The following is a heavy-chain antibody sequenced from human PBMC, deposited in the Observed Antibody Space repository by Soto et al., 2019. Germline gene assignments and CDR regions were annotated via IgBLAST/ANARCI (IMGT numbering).Heavy chain of an antibody. D-gene: IGHD2-2*01. CDR3: ASHEYCSSTSCYRRSGNYYYYGMDV. J-gene: IGHJ6*02. CDR2: IYYSGST. CDR1: GGSISSGGYY. Sequence: PSETLSLTCTVSGGSISSGGYYWSWIRQHPGKGLEWIGYIYYSGSTYYNPSLKSRVTISVDTSKNQFSLKLSSVTAADTAVYYCASHEYCSSTSCYRRSGNYYYYGMDVWGQGTTVTVSS. V-gene: IGHV4-31*03.